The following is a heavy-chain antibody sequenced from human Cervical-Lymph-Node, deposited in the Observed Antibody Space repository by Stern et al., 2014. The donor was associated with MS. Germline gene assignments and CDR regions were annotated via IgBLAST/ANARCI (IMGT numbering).Heavy chain of an antibody. CDR1: GFTFNTYA. V-gene: IGHV3-23*04. D-gene: IGHD2-15*01. J-gene: IGHJ6*02. Sequence: VQLVQSGGGFVQPGGSLRLSCAASGFTFNTYAMSWVRQAPGKGLEWVSAISGSGGSTYYADSVKGRFTISRDNSKNTLYLQMNSLRAEDTAVYYCAKNLGYCSGGSCYSHYYYYAMDVWGQGTTVTVSS. CDR2: ISGSGGST. CDR3: AKNLGYCSGGSCYSHYYYYAMDV.